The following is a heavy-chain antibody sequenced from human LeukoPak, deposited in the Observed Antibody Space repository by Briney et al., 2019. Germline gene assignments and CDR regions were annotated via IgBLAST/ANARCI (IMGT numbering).Heavy chain of an antibody. CDR2: ISGSGGST. J-gene: IGHJ4*02. CDR3: AKGFYVGAYYFDY. D-gene: IGHD1-26*01. V-gene: IGHV3-23*01. CDR1: GFTLSSYA. Sequence: GGSLRLSCAASGFTLSSYAMSWVRQAPGKGLEWVSAISGSGGSTYYADSVKGRVTISRDNSKNTLYLQMNSLRAEDTAVYYCAKGFYVGAYYFDYWGQGTLVTVSS.